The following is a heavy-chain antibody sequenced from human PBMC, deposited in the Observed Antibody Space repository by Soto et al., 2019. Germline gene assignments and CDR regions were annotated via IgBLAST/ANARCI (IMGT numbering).Heavy chain of an antibody. Sequence: GESLKISCKGSGYSFTSYWIGWVRQMPGKGLEWMGIIYPGDSDTRYSPSFQGQVTISADKSISTAYLQWSSLKASDTAMYFCARAPNYDYVWGSYRYDYWGQGTLVTVSS. CDR2: IYPGDSDT. CDR3: ARAPNYDYVWGSYRYDY. CDR1: GYSFTSYW. J-gene: IGHJ4*02. V-gene: IGHV5-51*01. D-gene: IGHD3-16*02.